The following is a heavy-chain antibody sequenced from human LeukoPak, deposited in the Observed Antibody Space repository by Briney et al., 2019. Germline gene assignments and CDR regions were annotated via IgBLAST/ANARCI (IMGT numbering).Heavy chain of an antibody. CDR3: ARCLVGAAVAWFDP. CDR2: ISAYNGNT. J-gene: IGHJ5*02. Sequence: ASVKVSCKASGYTFTSYGISWVQQAPGQGLEWMGWISAYNGNTNYAQKFQGRVTMTRDTSISTAYMELSRLRSDDTAVYYCARCLVGAAVAWFDPWGQGTLATVSS. V-gene: IGHV1-18*01. D-gene: IGHD2-15*01. CDR1: GYTFTSYG.